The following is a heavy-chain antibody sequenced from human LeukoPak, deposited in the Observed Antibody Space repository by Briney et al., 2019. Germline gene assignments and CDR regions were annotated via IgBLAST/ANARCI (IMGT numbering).Heavy chain of an antibody. Sequence: GGSLRLSCPASGFTFSTYAMHGVRQAPGKGLERVAFIRNDGSNKYLDSVKGRLTISRDNSKNTVYLQMNSLRAEDTTVYYCAKDKGSGMDYSGQGTLVTVSS. V-gene: IGHV3-30*02. CDR1: GFTFSTYA. J-gene: IGHJ4*02. CDR3: AKDKGSGMDY. CDR2: IRNDGSNK.